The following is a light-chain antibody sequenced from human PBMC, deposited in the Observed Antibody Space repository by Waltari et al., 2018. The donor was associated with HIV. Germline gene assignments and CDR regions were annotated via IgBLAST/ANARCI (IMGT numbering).Light chain of an antibody. Sequence: NFMLTQPHSMSESPGKTVTISCTRSSGGIATNYVQWYQQRPGSAPTSGIYEDYQRPSGVPDRFSGSIDSSTNSASLTISGLKTEDEADYYCQSYDSTSVVFGGGTKLTVL. CDR3: QSYDSTSVV. CDR2: EDY. CDR1: SGGIATNY. J-gene: IGLJ2*01. V-gene: IGLV6-57*03.